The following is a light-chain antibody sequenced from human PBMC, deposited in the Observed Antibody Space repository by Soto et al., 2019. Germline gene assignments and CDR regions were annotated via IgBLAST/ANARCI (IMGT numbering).Light chain of an antibody. CDR3: LPSNNWPRS. J-gene: IGKJ5*01. CDR2: DAS. V-gene: IGKV3-11*01. Sequence: EIVLTQAPATLSLSPGDRATLSFRARHSVNYCLAWYQQKPGQAPRLRIYDASNRATGIPARFSGSGSGTDFTLTISSLETEDVGIYYCLPSNNWPRSFGQGPRLQIK. CDR1: HSVNYC.